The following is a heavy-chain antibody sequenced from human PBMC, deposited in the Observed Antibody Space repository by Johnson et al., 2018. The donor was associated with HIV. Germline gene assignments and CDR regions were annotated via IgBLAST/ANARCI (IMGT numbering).Heavy chain of an antibody. J-gene: IGHJ3*02. CDR2: ISYDGSNK. D-gene: IGHD3-10*01. CDR3: AREALLWFGENGAFDI. V-gene: IGHV3-30*03. Sequence: VQLVESGGGLVQPGGSLRVSCAASGFTVSDYYMSWIRQAPGKVPEWVAVISYDGSNKYYADSVKGRFTISRDNSKNTLYLQMNSLRAEDTAVYYCAREALLWFGENGAFDIWGQGTMVTVSS. CDR1: GFTVSDYY.